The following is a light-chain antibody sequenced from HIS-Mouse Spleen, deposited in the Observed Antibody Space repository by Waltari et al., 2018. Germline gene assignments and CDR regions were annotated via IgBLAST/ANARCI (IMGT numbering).Light chain of an antibody. Sequence: DIVMTQSPLSLPVTPGEPASISCRSSQSLLHSNGYNYLDWYLQKPGQSPQLLIYLGSNRASGVPDRFSGCGSGTDFTLKISRVEAEDVGVYYCMQALQTPTFGPGTKVDIK. CDR2: LGS. CDR3: MQALQTPT. CDR1: QSLLHSNGYNY. J-gene: IGKJ3*01. V-gene: IGKV2-28*01.